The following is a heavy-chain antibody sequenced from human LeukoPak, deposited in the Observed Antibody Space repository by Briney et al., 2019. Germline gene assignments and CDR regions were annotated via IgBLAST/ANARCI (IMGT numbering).Heavy chain of an antibody. CDR2: IYPGDSDP. Sequence: GEALKISCKGSGYTFTTYWIGWVRQMPGKGLEWMGIIYPGDSDPRYSPSFQGQVTISADKSISTAYLQWSSLKASDSAMYYCVRHGLGTSWFGFDYWGQGTLVTVSS. J-gene: IGHJ4*02. D-gene: IGHD6-13*01. CDR3: VRHGLGTSWFGFDY. V-gene: IGHV5-51*01. CDR1: GYTFTTYW.